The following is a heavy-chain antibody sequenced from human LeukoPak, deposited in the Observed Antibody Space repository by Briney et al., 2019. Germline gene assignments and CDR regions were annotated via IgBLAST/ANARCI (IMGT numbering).Heavy chain of an antibody. CDR1: GDSISTYH. J-gene: IGHJ4*02. CDR3: ARDKRHSYGRYFDH. D-gene: IGHD5-18*01. CDR2: MQSTGNS. V-gene: IGHV4-59*01. Sequence: SETLSLTCNVSGDSISTYHWNWIRKPPGRGLEWIGYMQSTGNSNYNPSLKSRVSMSVDTSKNRIVLNLRSVTAADTAVYYCARDKRHSYGRYFDHWGQGLLVTVSS.